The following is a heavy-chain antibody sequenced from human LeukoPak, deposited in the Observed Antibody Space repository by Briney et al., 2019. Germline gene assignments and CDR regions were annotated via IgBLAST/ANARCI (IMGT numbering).Heavy chain of an antibody. CDR1: GFTFSNAW. V-gene: IGHV3-7*01. J-gene: IGHJ4*02. D-gene: IGHD5-12*01. Sequence: GGSLRLSCAASGFTFSNAWMNWVRQAPGKGLEWVANIKQDGSEKYYVDSVKGRFTISRDNAKNSLYLQMNSLRAEDTAVYYCARDLVVATTGEDYWGQGTLVTVSS. CDR3: ARDLVVATTGEDY. CDR2: IKQDGSEK.